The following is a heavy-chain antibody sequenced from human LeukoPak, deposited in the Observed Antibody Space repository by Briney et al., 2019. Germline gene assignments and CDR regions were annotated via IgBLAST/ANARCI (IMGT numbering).Heavy chain of an antibody. CDR1: GLTFSDYG. CDR3: ARDGRFAAYEPDY. J-gene: IGHJ4*02. Sequence: ASVKVSCKASGLTFSDYGITWVRQAPGQGLEWVGWISAYDGNTNYAQKFQGRVTMTTDTSTSTAHMELRSLRYDDTAVYYCARDGRFAAYEPDYWGQGTLVTVSS. CDR2: ISAYDGNT. D-gene: IGHD1-26*01. V-gene: IGHV1-18*01.